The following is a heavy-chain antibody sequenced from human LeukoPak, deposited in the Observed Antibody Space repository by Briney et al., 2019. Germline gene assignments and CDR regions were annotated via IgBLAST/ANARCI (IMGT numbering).Heavy chain of an antibody. CDR1: GFTFSSYA. V-gene: IGHV3-30*04. Sequence: LSGGSLRLSCAASGFTFSSYAMHWVRQAPGKGLEWVAVISYDGSNKYYADSVKGRFTISRDNSKNTLYLQMNSLRAEDTAIYYCAKLSPTTLYDSRGWFDPWGQGTLVTVSS. CDR2: ISYDGSNK. CDR3: AKLSPTTLYDSRGWFDP. J-gene: IGHJ5*02. D-gene: IGHD3-3*01.